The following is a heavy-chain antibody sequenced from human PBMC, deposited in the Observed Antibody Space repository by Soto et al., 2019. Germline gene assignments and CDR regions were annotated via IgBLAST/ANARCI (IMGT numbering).Heavy chain of an antibody. Sequence: GGSLRLSCAASGFTFDDYAMHWVRQAPGKGLEWLSGISWNSGSIGYADSVKGRFTISRGNAQNSLYLQMNSRRAEDTALYCSAKASSEGGYYASSGYYSFDYWGRGTLVTVCS. J-gene: IGHJ4*02. CDR3: AKASSEGGYYASSGYYSFDY. D-gene: IGHD3-22*01. CDR1: GFTFDDYA. V-gene: IGHV3-9*01. CDR2: ISWNSGSI.